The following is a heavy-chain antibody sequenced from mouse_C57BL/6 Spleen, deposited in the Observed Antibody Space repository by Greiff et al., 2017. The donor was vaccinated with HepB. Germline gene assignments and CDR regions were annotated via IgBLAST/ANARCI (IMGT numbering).Heavy chain of an antibody. CDR3: ARSLLITTVGAMDY. CDR2: INPNNGGT. J-gene: IGHJ4*01. D-gene: IGHD1-1*01. Sequence: EVQLQQSGPELVKPGASVKISCKASGYTFTDYYMNWVKQSHGKSLEWIGDINPNNGGTSYNQKFKGKATLTVDKSSSTAYMELRSLTSEDSAVYYCARSLLITTVGAMDYWGQGTSVTVSS. V-gene: IGHV1-26*01. CDR1: GYTFTDYY.